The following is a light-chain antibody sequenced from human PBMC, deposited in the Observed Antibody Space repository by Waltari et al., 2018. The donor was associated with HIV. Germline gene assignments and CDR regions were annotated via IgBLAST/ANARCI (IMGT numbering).Light chain of an antibody. CDR1: SSTIGSNY. CDR3: AAWDNSLSAWV. J-gene: IGLJ3*02. Sequence: QSVLTQPPSASGTPGQRVSISCSGSSSTIGSNYVYWYQQLPGTAPKLLMYRNDERPSGVPDRFSGSKSGTSASLALSGLRSEDEADYYCAAWDNSLSAWVFGGGTKLTVL. CDR2: RND. V-gene: IGLV1-47*01.